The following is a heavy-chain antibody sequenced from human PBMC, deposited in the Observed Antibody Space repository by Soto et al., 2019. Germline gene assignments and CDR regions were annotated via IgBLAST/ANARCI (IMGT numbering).Heavy chain of an antibody. Sequence: QLQLQESGPGLVKPSETLSLTCTVSGVSISSTSYYWGWIRQPPGKGLEWIGRIFSSGSTSYNPSLKSRVTISVDTSMHQFPLRLSSVTDADTAVYYCARHDFWSGYDYWGQGTLVTVSS. CDR1: GVSISSTSYY. J-gene: IGHJ4*02. V-gene: IGHV4-39*01. D-gene: IGHD3-3*01. CDR2: IFSSGST. CDR3: ARHDFWSGYDY.